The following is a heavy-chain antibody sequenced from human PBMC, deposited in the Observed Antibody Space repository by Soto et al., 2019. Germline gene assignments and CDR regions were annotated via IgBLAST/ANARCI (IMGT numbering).Heavy chain of an antibody. CDR3: AKESGSGSYFYYYYYYGMDV. V-gene: IGHV3-23*01. D-gene: IGHD3-10*01. CDR1: GFTFSSYA. CDR2: ISGSGGST. J-gene: IGHJ6*02. Sequence: GGSLRLSCAASGFTFSSYAMSWVRQAPGKGLEWVSAISGSGGSTYYADSVKGRFTISRDNSKNTLYLQMNSLRAEDTAVYYCAKESGSGSYFYYYYYYGMDVWGQGTTVTVSS.